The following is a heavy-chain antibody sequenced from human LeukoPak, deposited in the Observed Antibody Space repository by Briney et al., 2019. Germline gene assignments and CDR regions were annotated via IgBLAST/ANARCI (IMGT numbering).Heavy chain of an antibody. CDR3: ASIYDFWSGYLGHDAFDI. J-gene: IGHJ3*02. CDR2: IIPILGIA. CDR1: GGTFSSYT. Sequence: SVKVSCKASGGTFSSYTISWVRQAPGQGLEWMGRIIPILGIANYAQKFQGRVTITADKSTSTAYMELSSLRSEDTALYYCASIYDFWSGYLGHDAFDIWGQGTMVTVSS. D-gene: IGHD3-3*01. V-gene: IGHV1-69*02.